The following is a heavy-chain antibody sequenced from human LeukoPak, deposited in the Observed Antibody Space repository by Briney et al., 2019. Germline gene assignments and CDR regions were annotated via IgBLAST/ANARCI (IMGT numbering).Heavy chain of an antibody. Sequence: SETLSLTCTVSGGSISGSTSYWDWIRQPPGKGLEWIGSIYYTGSTYYNPSLKSRLTMSVGTSENQFSLELSSVTAADTALYYCARRYGRDWYFGFDIWGQGTMLTVSS. D-gene: IGHD6-19*01. CDR2: IYYTGST. CDR1: GGSISGSTSY. J-gene: IGHJ3*02. CDR3: ARRYGRDWYFGFDI. V-gene: IGHV4-39*01.